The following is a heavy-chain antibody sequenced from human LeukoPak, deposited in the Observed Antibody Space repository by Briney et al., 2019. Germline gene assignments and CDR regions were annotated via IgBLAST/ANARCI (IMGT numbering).Heavy chain of an antibody. Sequence: GRSLRLSCAASGFTFSSYAMHWVRQAPGKGLEWVAVISYDGSNKYYADSVKGRFTISRDNSKNTLYLQMNSLRAEDTAVYYCARDGTAARGNFDYWGQGTLVTVSS. CDR2: ISYDGSNK. CDR3: ARDGTAARGNFDY. J-gene: IGHJ4*02. D-gene: IGHD6-6*01. V-gene: IGHV3-30-3*01. CDR1: GFTFSSYA.